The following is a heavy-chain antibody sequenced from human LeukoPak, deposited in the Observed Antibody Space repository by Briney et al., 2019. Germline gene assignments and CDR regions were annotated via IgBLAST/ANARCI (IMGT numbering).Heavy chain of an antibody. CDR3: ARGSVTTGGY. CDR1: GFTFSSYA. V-gene: IGHV3-30-3*01. D-gene: IGHD4-17*01. CDR2: ISYDGSNK. J-gene: IGHJ4*02. Sequence: GGSLRLSCAASGFTFSSYAMHWVRQAPGKGLEWVAVISYDGSNKYYADSVKGRFTISRDNSKNTLYPQMNSLRAEDTAVYYCARGSVTTGGYWGQGTLVTVSS.